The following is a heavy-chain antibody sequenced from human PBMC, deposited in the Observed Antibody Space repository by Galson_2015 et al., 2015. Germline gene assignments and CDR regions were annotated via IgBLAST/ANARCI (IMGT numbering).Heavy chain of an antibody. J-gene: IGHJ3*02. D-gene: IGHD1-26*01. CDR2: ISGYNGNT. CDR1: GYTFTTYG. CDR3: ARGGGGTYPLYTFDI. Sequence: SVKVSCKASGYTFTTYGFSWVRQAPGQGLEWMGWISGYNGNTNYAQKLQGRVTMTTDTPTSTAYMELRSLRSDDTAVYYCARGGGGTYPLYTFDICGQGTMVTVSS. V-gene: IGHV1-18*01.